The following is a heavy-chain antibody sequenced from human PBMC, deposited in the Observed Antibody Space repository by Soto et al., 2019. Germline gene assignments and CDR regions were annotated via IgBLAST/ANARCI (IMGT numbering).Heavy chain of an antibody. CDR2: ISSSSSTI. J-gene: IGHJ5*02. V-gene: IGHV3-48*01. D-gene: IGHD6-13*01. Sequence: EVQLVESGGGLVQPGGSLRLSCAASGFTFSSDSMNWVRQAPGKGLEWVSYISSSSSTIYYADSVKGRFTISRDNAKNSLYLQMNSLRAEDTAVYYCARPALAAAGGANWFDPWGQGTLVTVSS. CDR1: GFTFSSDS. CDR3: ARPALAAAGGANWFDP.